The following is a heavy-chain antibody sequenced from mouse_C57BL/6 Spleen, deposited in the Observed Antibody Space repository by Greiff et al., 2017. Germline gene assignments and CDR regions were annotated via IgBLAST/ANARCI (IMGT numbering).Heavy chain of an antibody. D-gene: IGHD2-1*01. J-gene: IGHJ1*03. Sequence: QVQLQQPGAELVKPGASVKLSCKASGYTFTSYWMHWVKQRPGQGLEWIGMIHPNSGSTNYNEKFKSKATLTVDKSSSTAYMQLSSLTSEDSAVYYCARREGNYVGWYFDVWGTGTTVTVSS. CDR1: GYTFTSYW. V-gene: IGHV1-64*01. CDR2: IHPNSGST. CDR3: ARREGNYVGWYFDV.